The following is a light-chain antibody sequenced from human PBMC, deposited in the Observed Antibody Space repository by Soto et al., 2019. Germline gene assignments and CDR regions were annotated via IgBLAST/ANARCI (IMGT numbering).Light chain of an antibody. J-gene: IGLJ1*01. CDR1: TSDVGSDKY. V-gene: IGLV2-14*01. CDR3: SSHTSSSTDYV. Sequence: QSALAQPASVSGSPGQSITISCTGSTSDVGSDKYVSWYQQHPGKAPKVLIYEVSNRPSGVSNRFSGARSGNTASLTISGLQAEEEADYYCSSHTSSSTDYVFGNGTKGTFL. CDR2: EVS.